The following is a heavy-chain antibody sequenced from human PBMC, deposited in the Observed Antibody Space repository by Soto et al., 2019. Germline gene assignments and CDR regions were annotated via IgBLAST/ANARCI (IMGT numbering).Heavy chain of an antibody. V-gene: IGHV3-23*01. CDR1: GITCSRYY. CDR2: INGGRS. CDR3: ATPAWDL. J-gene: IGHJ4*03. D-gene: IGHD1-26*01. Sequence: EVQLLESGGGLVQPGGSLRLSCEGSGITCSRYYMSWVRQAPGKGLEWVSAINGGRSFYGDSVEGRFTVSRDNSKNTLSLQMTSLRVEATAIYYCATPAWDLWGHGTLVTVSS.